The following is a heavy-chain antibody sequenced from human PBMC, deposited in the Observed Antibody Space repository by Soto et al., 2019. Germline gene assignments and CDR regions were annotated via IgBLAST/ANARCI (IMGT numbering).Heavy chain of an antibody. CDR3: ARAISSGIFGVVNPFDN. Sequence: SETLSVTCTVSGGSISSYYWSWSRQPPWKGLEWIGYIYYSGSTNYNPSLKSRVTISVDTSKNQFSLKLSSVTAADTAVYYCARAISSGIFGVVNPFDNWGKGTLGTV. D-gene: IGHD3-3*01. CDR1: GGSISSYY. CDR2: IYYSGST. V-gene: IGHV4-59*01. J-gene: IGHJ4*02.